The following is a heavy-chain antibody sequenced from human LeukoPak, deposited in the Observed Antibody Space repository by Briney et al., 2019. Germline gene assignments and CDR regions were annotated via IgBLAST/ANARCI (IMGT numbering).Heavy chain of an antibody. CDR1: GGSISSFS. Sequence: SETLSLTCTVSGGSISSFSWSWIRQPPGKGLEWIGHIYYSGSTNYNPSLKSRVTMSVDTSKNQFSLRLTSVTAADTAVYYCARDDSLVRGGDAFDIWGQGTMVTVSS. V-gene: IGHV4-59*01. D-gene: IGHD3-10*01. J-gene: IGHJ3*02. CDR3: ARDDSLVRGGDAFDI. CDR2: IYYSGST.